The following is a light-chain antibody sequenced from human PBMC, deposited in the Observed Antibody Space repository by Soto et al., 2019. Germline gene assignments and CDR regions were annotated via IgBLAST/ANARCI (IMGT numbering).Light chain of an antibody. J-gene: IGKJ1*01. V-gene: IGKV3-20*01. Sequence: DIVMTQSPGTLSLSPGERATLSCRASQSVSRNYLVWYQQKPGQAPRLLIYGASSRATGIPDRFSGSGSGTDFTLTISKLEPEDFAVYYCQQSGSSPWTFGQGTKVDIK. CDR2: GAS. CDR1: QSVSRNY. CDR3: QQSGSSPWT.